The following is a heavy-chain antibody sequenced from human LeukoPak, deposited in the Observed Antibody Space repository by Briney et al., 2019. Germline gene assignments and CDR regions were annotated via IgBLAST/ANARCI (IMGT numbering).Heavy chain of an antibody. CDR2: IRYDGSNK. J-gene: IGHJ1*01. CDR3: AKDPRRGTDYVWGSYLQH. Sequence: PGGSLRLSCAASGFTFSSYGMHWVRQAPGKGLEWVAFIRYDGSNKYYADSVKGRFTISRDNSKNTLYLQMNSLRAEDTAVYYCAKDPRRGTDYVWGSYLQHWGQGTLVTVSS. D-gene: IGHD3-16*02. V-gene: IGHV3-30*02. CDR1: GFTFSSYG.